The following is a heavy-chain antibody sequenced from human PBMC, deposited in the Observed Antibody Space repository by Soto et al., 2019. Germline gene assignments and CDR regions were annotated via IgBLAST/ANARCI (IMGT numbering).Heavy chain of an antibody. CDR1: GYTFTSFD. J-gene: IGHJ4*01. CDR3: GRNTWGTGFFAF. CDR2: MTPNTGNT. Sequence: QVQLVQSGAEAKKPGASVKVSCKASGYTFTSFDINWVRQATVQGLEWLGWMTPNTGNTGYAQKFQGRITMTRDTSTTPVYMELNSLTYDDSAVYYCGRNTWGTGFFAFWCHGTLVTVTS. V-gene: IGHV1-8*01. D-gene: IGHD7-27*01.